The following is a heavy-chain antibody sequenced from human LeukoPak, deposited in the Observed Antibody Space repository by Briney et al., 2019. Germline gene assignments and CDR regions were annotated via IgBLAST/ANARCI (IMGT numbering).Heavy chain of an antibody. CDR2: TYYRSKWYN. J-gene: IGHJ3*02. CDR1: GDSVSSNSAA. CDR3: ARVRPHDYVAFDI. Sequence: SQTLSLTCAISGDSVSSNSAAWNWIRQSPSRGLEWLGRTYYRSKWYNDYAVSVKSRITINPDTSKNQFSLKLSSVTAADTAVYYCARVRPHDYVAFDIWGQGTMVTVSS. V-gene: IGHV6-1*01. D-gene: IGHD3-16*01.